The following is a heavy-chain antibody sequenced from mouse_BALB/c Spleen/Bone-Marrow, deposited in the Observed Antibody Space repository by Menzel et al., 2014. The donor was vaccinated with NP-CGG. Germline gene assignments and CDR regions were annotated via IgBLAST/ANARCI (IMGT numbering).Heavy chain of an antibody. D-gene: IGHD1-1*01. CDR3: ARDNYGSRFDY. CDR2: INNNGGNT. Sequence: EVNVVESGGGLVQPGGSLKLSCAASGFTFSSYGMSWVRQTPDKRLELVATINNNGGNTYYPDSVKGRFTISRDNAKNTLYLQMSSLKSEDTAMYYCARDNYGSRFDYWGQGTTLTVSS. CDR1: GFTFSSYG. J-gene: IGHJ2*01. V-gene: IGHV5-6-3*01.